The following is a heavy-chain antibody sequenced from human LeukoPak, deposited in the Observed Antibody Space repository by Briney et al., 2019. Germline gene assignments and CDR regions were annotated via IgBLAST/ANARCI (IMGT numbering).Heavy chain of an antibody. V-gene: IGHV3-33*01. CDR2: IWYDGRNK. Sequence: GGSLRLSCAASGFTFSSYGMHWVRQAPGKGLEWVAVIWYDGRNKYYADSVKGRFTISRDNAKNTLYLQMNSLRAEDTAVYYCASGSSGYPPYWGQGTLVTVSS. CDR3: ASGSSGYPPY. D-gene: IGHD3-22*01. J-gene: IGHJ4*02. CDR1: GFTFSSYG.